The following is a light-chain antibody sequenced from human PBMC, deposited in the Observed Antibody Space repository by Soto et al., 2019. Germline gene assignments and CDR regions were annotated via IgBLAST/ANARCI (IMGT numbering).Light chain of an antibody. CDR3: QQYGSSPFT. J-gene: IGKJ3*01. V-gene: IGKV3-20*01. CDR1: QSVSSPS. CDR2: GAS. Sequence: EVVLTQSPVTLSLYPGERATLSCSASQSVSSPSLAWYQQKPGQPPRLLIYGASSRATDIPDRFIGSGSGTEFTLTIARLAPDDFAMYYCQQYGSSPFTFGPGTKVDI.